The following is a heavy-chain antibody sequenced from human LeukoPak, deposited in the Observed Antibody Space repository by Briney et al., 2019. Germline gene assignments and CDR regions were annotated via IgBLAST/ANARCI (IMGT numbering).Heavy chain of an antibody. CDR2: IYYSGRT. V-gene: IGHV4-59*08. D-gene: IGHD1-14*01. CDR1: GGSIGSHY. Sequence: SETLSLTCTVSGGSIGSHYWNWIRQPPGKGLEWIGYIYYSGRTNYNPSLKSRVTMSVDTSKSQFSLKLSSVTAADTAVYYCARLRAKWYTLNYWGQGTLVTVSS. J-gene: IGHJ4*02. CDR3: ARLRAKWYTLNY.